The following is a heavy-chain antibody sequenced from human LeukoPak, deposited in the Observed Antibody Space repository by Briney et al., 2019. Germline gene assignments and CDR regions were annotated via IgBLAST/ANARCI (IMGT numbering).Heavy chain of an antibody. V-gene: IGHV4-34*01. D-gene: IGHD4-17*01. J-gene: IGHJ6*03. CDR1: GGSISSYY. CDR3: ARLNGDYVGAMFYYMDV. Sequence: SETLSLTCTVSGGSISSYYWSWIRQPPGKGLEWIGEINHSGSTNYNPSLKSRVTISVDTSKNQFSLKLSSVTAADTAVYYCARLNGDYVGAMFYYMDVWGKGTTVTVSS. CDR2: INHSGST.